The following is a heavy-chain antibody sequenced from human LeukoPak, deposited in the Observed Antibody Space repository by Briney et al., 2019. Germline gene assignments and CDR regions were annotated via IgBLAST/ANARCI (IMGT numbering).Heavy chain of an antibody. Sequence: GGSLRLSCAASGFTFSSYAMHWVRQAPGKGLQWVAVISYDGSNKYYADSVKGRFTISGDNSKNTLYLQMNSLRAEDTAVYYCASSSGYYSHWGQGTLVTVSS. V-gene: IGHV3-30-3*01. J-gene: IGHJ4*02. CDR1: GFTFSSYA. CDR2: ISYDGSNK. CDR3: ASSSGYYSH. D-gene: IGHD3-22*01.